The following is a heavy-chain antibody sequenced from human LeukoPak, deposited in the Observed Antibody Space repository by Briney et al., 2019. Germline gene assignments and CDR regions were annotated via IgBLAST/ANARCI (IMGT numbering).Heavy chain of an antibody. CDR3: ARGSQNRITMVRGVHNWFDP. CDR1: GGSFSGYY. J-gene: IGHJ5*02. V-gene: IGHV4-34*01. CDR2: INHSGST. D-gene: IGHD3-10*01. Sequence: PSETLSLTCAVYGGSFSGYYWSWIRQPPGKGLEWIGEINHSGSTNYNPSLKSRVTISVDTSKNQFSLKLSSVTAADTAVYYCARGSQNRITMVRGVHNWFDPWGQGTLVTGSS.